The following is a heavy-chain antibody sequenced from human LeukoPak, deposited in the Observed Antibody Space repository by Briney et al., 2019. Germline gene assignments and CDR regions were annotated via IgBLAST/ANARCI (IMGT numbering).Heavy chain of an antibody. D-gene: IGHD6-13*01. Sequence: GSSVKVSCKASGGTFSSYAISWVRQAPGQGLEWMGRIIPILGIANYAQKFQGRVTITADKSTSTAYMELSSLRSEDTAVYYCARDSGRIAANFDYWGQGTLVTVSS. CDR2: IIPILGIA. V-gene: IGHV1-69*04. CDR1: GGTFSSYA. CDR3: ARDSGRIAANFDY. J-gene: IGHJ4*02.